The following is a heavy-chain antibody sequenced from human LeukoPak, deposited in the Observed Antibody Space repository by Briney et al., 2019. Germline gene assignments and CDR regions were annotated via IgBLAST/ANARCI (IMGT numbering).Heavy chain of an antibody. CDR2: ISSYGSNK. CDR3: AKDHTTMGLSGY. Sequence: GRSLRLSCAASGFTFSTYGMHWVRQAPGKGLEWVAVISSYGSNKYYADTVKGRFTISRDNSKNTLYLQMNSLRAEDTAVYYCAKDHTTMGLSGYWGQGTLVTVSS. J-gene: IGHJ4*02. D-gene: IGHD3-16*02. CDR1: GFTFSTYG. V-gene: IGHV3-30*18.